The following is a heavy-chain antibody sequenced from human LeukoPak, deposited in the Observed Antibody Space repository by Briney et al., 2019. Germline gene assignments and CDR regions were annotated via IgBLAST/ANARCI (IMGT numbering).Heavy chain of an antibody. Sequence: SETLSLTCAVSGGSISSSGYYWGWIRQPPGKGLEWIASIYYSGSTYYNPSLKSRVTISVDTSKNQLSLRLSSLTAADTAVYYCARHEYSGSYYGLSWFDPWGQGTLVTVSS. J-gene: IGHJ5*02. CDR3: ARHEYSGSYYGLSWFDP. V-gene: IGHV4-39*01. D-gene: IGHD1-26*01. CDR1: GGSISSSGYY. CDR2: IYYSGST.